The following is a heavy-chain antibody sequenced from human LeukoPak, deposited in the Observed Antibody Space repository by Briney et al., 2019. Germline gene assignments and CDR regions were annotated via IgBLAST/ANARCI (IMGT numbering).Heavy chain of an antibody. CDR3: ARAILDYYYDSSGYYYFDY. Sequence: SQTLSLTCTVSGGSISSGGYYWSWIRQPPGKGLEWIGYIYHSGSTYYNPSLKSRVTISVDTSKNQFSLKLSSVTAADTAVYYCARAILDYYYDSSGYYYFDYWGQGTLVTVSS. D-gene: IGHD3-22*01. CDR1: GGSISSGGYY. J-gene: IGHJ4*02. CDR2: IYHSGST. V-gene: IGHV4-30-2*01.